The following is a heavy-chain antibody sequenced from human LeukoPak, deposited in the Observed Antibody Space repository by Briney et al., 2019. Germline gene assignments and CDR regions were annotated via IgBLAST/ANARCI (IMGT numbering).Heavy chain of an antibody. CDR1: GGSFSGYH. CDR2: INHSGST. D-gene: IGHD6-19*01. V-gene: IGHV4-34*01. J-gene: IGHJ5*02. CDR3: ARGAVAGTNWFDP. Sequence: PSETLSLTCAVYGGSFSGYHWSWIRQPPGKGLEWIGEINHSGSTNYNPSLKSRVTISVDTSKNQFSLKLSSVTAADTAVYYCARGAVAGTNWFDPWGQGTLVTVSS.